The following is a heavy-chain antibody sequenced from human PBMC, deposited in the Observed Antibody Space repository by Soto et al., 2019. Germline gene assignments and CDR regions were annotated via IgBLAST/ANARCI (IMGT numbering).Heavy chain of an antibody. Sequence: SVKVSCKASGGTFISYAISWVRQAPGQGLEWMGGIIPIFGTANYAQKFQGRVTITADESTSTAYMELSSLRSEDTAVYYCARDRVAVAGYRPFDYWGQGTLVT. CDR2: IIPIFGTA. V-gene: IGHV1-69*13. CDR1: GGTFISYA. CDR3: ARDRVAVAGYRPFDY. D-gene: IGHD6-19*01. J-gene: IGHJ4*02.